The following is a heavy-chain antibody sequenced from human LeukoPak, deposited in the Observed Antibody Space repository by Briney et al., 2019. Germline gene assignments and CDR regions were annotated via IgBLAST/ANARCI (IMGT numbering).Heavy chain of an antibody. Sequence: GGSLRLSCAASGFTFSSYSMNWVRQAPGKGLEWVSSISSSSSYIYYADSVKGRFTISRDNSKNTLFLQMNSLRAEDAAVYCCARGRRDCSGDCYVAFDIWGQGTMVTVSS. CDR1: GFTFSSYS. D-gene: IGHD2-21*02. V-gene: IGHV3-21*04. CDR3: ARGRRDCSGDCYVAFDI. J-gene: IGHJ3*02. CDR2: ISSSSSYI.